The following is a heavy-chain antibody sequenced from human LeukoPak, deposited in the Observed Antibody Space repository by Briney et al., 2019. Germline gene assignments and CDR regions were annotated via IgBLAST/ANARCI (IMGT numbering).Heavy chain of an antibody. Sequence: GGSLRLSCAASGFTFSSYEMNWVRQAPGKGLEWVSYISSSGSTIYYADSVKGRFTISRDNGKNSLYLQMNSLRAEETAVYYCARNYGDYGYEDYWGQGTLVTVSS. CDR2: ISSSGSTI. CDR1: GFTFSSYE. J-gene: IGHJ4*02. CDR3: ARNYGDYGYEDY. D-gene: IGHD4-17*01. V-gene: IGHV3-48*03.